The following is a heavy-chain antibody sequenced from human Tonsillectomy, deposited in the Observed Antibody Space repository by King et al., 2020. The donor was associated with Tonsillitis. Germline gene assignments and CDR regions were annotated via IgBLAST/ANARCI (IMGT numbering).Heavy chain of an antibody. V-gene: IGHV1-46*01. D-gene: IGHD1-26*01. CDR3: ARAPEWEVPPWDY. CDR1: GYTFTSNY. CDR2: IDPSGGST. Sequence: QEQLVQSGAEVREPGASVKVSCKASGYTFTSNYMHWARQAPGQGLEWMGIIDPSGGSTTYAQKFQGRVTMTRDTSTSTVYMELSSLRSEDTAVYYCARAPEWEVPPWDYWGQGTLVTVSS. J-gene: IGHJ4*02.